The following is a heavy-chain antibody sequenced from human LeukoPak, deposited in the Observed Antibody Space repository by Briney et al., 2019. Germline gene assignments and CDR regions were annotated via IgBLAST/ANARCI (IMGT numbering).Heavy chain of an antibody. Sequence: PSETLSLTCSVSSGSMRNSSYYYSWIRQHPGKGLEWIGYIFYSGSTYYNPSLKSRVTISVDTSKNQFSLKLTSVTAADTAVYYCTRDVPRSAGYPDNWGQGTLVTVSS. D-gene: IGHD2-15*01. CDR3: TRDVPRSAGYPDN. J-gene: IGHJ4*02. V-gene: IGHV4-31*03. CDR1: SGSMRNSSYY. CDR2: IFYSGST.